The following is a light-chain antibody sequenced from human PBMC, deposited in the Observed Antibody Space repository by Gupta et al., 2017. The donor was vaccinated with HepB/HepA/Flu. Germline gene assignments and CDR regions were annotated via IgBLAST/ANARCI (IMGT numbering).Light chain of an antibody. V-gene: IGKV3-11*01. Sequence: EIVLTQSPDTLSLSPGERATLSCRASQSVSTYLAWYQQKPGQAPRLLIYDISHRATGIPARFSGSGSGTDFTLTISGLEPEDFAVYYCQQRGNWPRITFGQGTRLQIK. CDR3: QQRGNWPRIT. CDR2: DIS. J-gene: IGKJ5*01. CDR1: QSVSTY.